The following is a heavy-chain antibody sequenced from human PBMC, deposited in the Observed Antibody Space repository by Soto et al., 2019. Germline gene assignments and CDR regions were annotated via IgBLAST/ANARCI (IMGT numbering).Heavy chain of an antibody. CDR3: ARVYDSSGYLNWFDY. V-gene: IGHV3-33*01. CDR2: IYYDGSNR. CDR1: GFTFGTYA. Sequence: GGSLRLSCAASGFTFGTYAMHWVRQAPGKGLEWVAVIYYDGSNRYYGDAVKGRFTISRDNSKSTLYLQMSSLRAEDTAVYYCARVYDSSGYLNWFDYWGQGTLVTVSS. D-gene: IGHD3-22*01. J-gene: IGHJ4*02.